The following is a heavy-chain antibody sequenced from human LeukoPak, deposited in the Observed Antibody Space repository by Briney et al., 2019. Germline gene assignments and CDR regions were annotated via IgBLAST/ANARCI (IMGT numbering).Heavy chain of an antibody. D-gene: IGHD6-13*01. CDR3: AKALEQETVIALDS. V-gene: IGHV3-23*01. J-gene: IGHJ4*02. CDR1: GFTFSTYA. Sequence: GGSLRLSCAASGFTFSTYAMSWVRQAPGKGLEWVSAISGSGDSTYYADSMKGRFTISRDNSKNTLYLQMNSLRAEDTSIYFCAKALEQETVIALDSWGQGTLVTVSS. CDR2: ISGSGDST.